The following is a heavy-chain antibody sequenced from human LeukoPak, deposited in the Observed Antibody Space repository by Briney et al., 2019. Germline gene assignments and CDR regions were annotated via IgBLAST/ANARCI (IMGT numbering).Heavy chain of an antibody. J-gene: IGHJ4*02. D-gene: IGHD3-10*01. CDR2: ISPSTGDI. CDR1: GFTFNRYN. CDR3: ARGALTMLRGVTPPDY. V-gene: IGHV3-21*01. Sequence: PGGSLRLSRAASGFTFNRYNMNWVRQAPGKGLEWVSSISPSTGDIHYADSVKGRFTISRDNAKNSLYLQINSLRAEDTAVYYCARGALTMLRGVTPPDYWGQGTLVTVSS.